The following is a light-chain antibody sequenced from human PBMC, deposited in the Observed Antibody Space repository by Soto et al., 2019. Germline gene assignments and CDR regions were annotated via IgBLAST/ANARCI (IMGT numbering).Light chain of an antibody. Sequence: EIVLTQSPGTLSLSPGERATLSCRASQSVSSSYLAWYQQKPGQAPRLLIYGASSRATGIPDRFSGSGSGTDIALTNSRLEPDDFAVYYCQQYGSSPPYTFGQGTTPEIK. CDR1: QSVSSSY. CDR3: QQYGSSPPYT. CDR2: GAS. J-gene: IGKJ2*01. V-gene: IGKV3-20*01.